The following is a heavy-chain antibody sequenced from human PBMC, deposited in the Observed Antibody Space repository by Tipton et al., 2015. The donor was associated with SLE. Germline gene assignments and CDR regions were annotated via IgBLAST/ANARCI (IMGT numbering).Heavy chain of an antibody. CDR2: ISYDGSNK. D-gene: IGHD6-19*01. V-gene: IGHV3-30*18. Sequence: SLRLSCVASGFTFSTYWMSWVRQAPGKGLEWVAVISYDGSNKYYADSVKGRFTISRDNSKNTLYLQMNSLRAEDTAVYYCAKEDNGQWLADYWGQGTLVTVSS. CDR3: AKEDNGQWLADY. CDR1: GFTFSTYW. J-gene: IGHJ4*02.